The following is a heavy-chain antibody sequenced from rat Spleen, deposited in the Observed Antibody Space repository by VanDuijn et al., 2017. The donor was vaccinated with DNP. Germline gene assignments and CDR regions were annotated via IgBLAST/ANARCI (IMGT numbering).Heavy chain of an antibody. CDR3: ARYYGPDY. J-gene: IGHJ2*01. Sequence: QVQLKESGPGLVQPSQTLSLACSVSGFSLTSYHVHWVRQPSGKGLEWMGIMWTSGSTDYNSTLRSRLSIRRDTSKSQVFLKMNSLQTEDTAMYFCARYYGPDYWGQGVMVTVSS. V-gene: IGHV2-30*01. D-gene: IGHD1-6*01. CDR1: GFSLTSYH. CDR2: MWTSGST.